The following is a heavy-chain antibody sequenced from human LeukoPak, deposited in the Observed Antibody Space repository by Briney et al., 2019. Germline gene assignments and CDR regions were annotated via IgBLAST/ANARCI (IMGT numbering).Heavy chain of an antibody. CDR2: IYYSGST. CDR3: ARTYYDSSGYYYPYYFDY. D-gene: IGHD3-22*01. J-gene: IGHJ4*02. V-gene: IGHV4-30-4*01. Sequence: SQTLSLTCTVSGGSISSGDYYWSWIRQPPGKGLEWIGYIYYSGSTYYNPSLKSRVTISVDTSKNQFSLKLSSVTAADTAVYYCARTYYDSSGYYYPYYFDYWGQGTLVTVSS. CDR1: GGSISSGDYY.